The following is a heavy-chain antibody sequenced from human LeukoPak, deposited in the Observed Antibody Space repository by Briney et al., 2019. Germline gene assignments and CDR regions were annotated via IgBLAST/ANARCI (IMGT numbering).Heavy chain of an antibody. Sequence: ASVKVSCKASGYTFTSYYMHWVRQAPGQGLEWMGIVNPSGGSTSYAQKFQGRVTMTRDTSTSTVYMELSSLRSEDTAVYYCATSVAGTGYYFDYWGQGTLVTVSS. D-gene: IGHD6-19*01. CDR3: ATSVAGTGYYFDY. V-gene: IGHV1-46*01. CDR1: GYTFTSYY. J-gene: IGHJ4*02. CDR2: VNPSGGST.